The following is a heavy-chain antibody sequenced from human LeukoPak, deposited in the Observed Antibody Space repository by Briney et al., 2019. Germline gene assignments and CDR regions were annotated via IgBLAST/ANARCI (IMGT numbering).Heavy chain of an antibody. CDR1: GFTFSSYA. Sequence: GGSLRLSCAASGFTFSSYAMHWVRQAPGKGLEWVAVISYDGSNKYYADSVKGRFTISRDNSKNTLYLQMNSLRAEDTAVYYCARALEMATIKAAFDYWGQGTLDTVSS. CDR3: ARALEMATIKAAFDY. J-gene: IGHJ4*02. D-gene: IGHD5-24*01. CDR2: ISYDGSNK. V-gene: IGHV3-30-3*01.